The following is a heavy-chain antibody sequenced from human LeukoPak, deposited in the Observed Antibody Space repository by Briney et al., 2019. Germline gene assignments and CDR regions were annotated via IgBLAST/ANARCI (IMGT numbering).Heavy chain of an antibody. CDR2: IWSDADKT. Sequence: GTSLRLSCAASGFTFSSYGMHWVRQAPGKGLEWVAVIWSDADKTYYGDSVKGRFTISRDNAKNTLYLQMDSLRAEDTAVYYCARDTRIPTAGTSWGQGTLVTVSS. D-gene: IGHD6-13*01. CDR1: GFTFSSYG. J-gene: IGHJ5*02. V-gene: IGHV3-33*01. CDR3: ARDTRIPTAGTS.